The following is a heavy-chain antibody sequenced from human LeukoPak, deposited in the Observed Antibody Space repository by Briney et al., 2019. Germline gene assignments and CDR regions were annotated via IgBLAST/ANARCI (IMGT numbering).Heavy chain of an antibody. Sequence: SETLSLTCTVSGGSISSYYWSWIRQPPGKGLEWIGYIYYSGSTNYNPSLKSRVTISVDTSKNQFALKLSSVTAADTAVYYCAGTTVVSWSYPLDYWGQGTLVTVSS. J-gene: IGHJ4*02. V-gene: IGHV4-59*01. CDR2: IYYSGST. CDR3: AGTTVVSWSYPLDY. CDR1: GGSISSYY. D-gene: IGHD4-23*01.